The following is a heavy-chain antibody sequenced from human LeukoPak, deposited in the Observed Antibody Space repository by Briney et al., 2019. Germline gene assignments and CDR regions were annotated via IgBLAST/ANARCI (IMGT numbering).Heavy chain of an antibody. D-gene: IGHD5-18*01. CDR2: ISYDGSNK. V-gene: IGHV3-30-3*01. CDR1: GFTFSSYA. CDR3: ARERTAMVNDY. J-gene: IGHJ4*02. Sequence: PGGSLRLSCAASGFTFSSYAMHWVRQAPGKGLEWVAVISYDGSNKYYADSVKGRFTISRDNSKNTLYLQMNSLRAEDTAVYYCARERTAMVNDYWGQGTLVTVSS.